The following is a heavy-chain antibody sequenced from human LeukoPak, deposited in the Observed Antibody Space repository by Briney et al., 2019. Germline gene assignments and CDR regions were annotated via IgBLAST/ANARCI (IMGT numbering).Heavy chain of an antibody. V-gene: IGHV3-30-3*01. CDR1: GFTFSSYA. Sequence: GGSLRLSCAASGFTFSSYAMHWVRQAPGKGLEWVAVISYDGSNKYYADSVKGRFTIPRDNSKNTLYLQMNSLRAEDTAVYYCASLQLFGEGDYWGQGTLVTVSS. CDR2: ISYDGSNK. J-gene: IGHJ4*02. D-gene: IGHD3-10*01. CDR3: ASLQLFGEGDY.